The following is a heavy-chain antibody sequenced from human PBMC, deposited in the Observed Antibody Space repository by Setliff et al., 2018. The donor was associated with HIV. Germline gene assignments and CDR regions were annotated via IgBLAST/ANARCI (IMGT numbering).Heavy chain of an antibody. Sequence: SVKVSCKTSGDTFSSYSVSWVRQAPGQGLQWMGGIIPFFGTTNYAQKFQDRVRITADEAAPAAPATTVYMELSSLRSDDTAVYYCARGRRSDYYDSDGYLYYYFDLWGRGTLVTVSS. J-gene: IGHJ2*01. V-gene: IGHV1-69*13. CDR2: IIPFFGTT. D-gene: IGHD3-22*01. CDR3: ARGRRSDYYDSDGYLYYYFDL. CDR1: GDTFSSYS.